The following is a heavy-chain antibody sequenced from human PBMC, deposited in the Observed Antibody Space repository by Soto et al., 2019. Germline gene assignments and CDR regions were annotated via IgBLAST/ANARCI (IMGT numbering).Heavy chain of an antibody. CDR3: ARDTTVTPPLYGMDV. V-gene: IGHV1-46*01. J-gene: IGHJ6*02. CDR1: GYTFTSYY. CDR2: INPSGGST. Sequence: VSCKASGYTFTSYYMHWVRQAPGQGLEWMGIINPSGGSTSYAQKFQGRVTMTRDTSTSTVYMELSSLRSEDTAVYYCARDTTVTPPLYGMDVWGQGTTVTVSS. D-gene: IGHD4-17*01.